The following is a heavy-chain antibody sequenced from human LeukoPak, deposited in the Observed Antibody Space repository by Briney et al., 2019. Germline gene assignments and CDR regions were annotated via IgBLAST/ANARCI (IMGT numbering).Heavy chain of an antibody. V-gene: IGHV3-30-3*01. J-gene: IGHJ4*02. D-gene: IGHD2-21*02. CDR3: AGEATADFDY. Sequence: GGSLRLSCAASGVTFSSYAMSWVRQAPGKGLEWVAVILKDGSTKFYADSVKGRFSISRDNSRNTLFLQMDRLSADDTAVYYCAGEATADFDYWGQGTLVTVSS. CDR2: ILKDGSTK. CDR1: GVTFSSYA.